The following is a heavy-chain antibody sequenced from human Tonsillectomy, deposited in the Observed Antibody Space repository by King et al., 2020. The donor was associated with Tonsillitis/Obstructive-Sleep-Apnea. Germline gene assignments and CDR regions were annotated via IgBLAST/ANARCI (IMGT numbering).Heavy chain of an antibody. Sequence: VQLVESGGGLVQPGGSLRLSCAASGFTFSSCSMSWVRQAPGKGLEWVSAISGSGGNTYYADSVKGRFTISRDNSKNTLYLQMNSLRAEDTAVYFCAKEGGYSYPNPMDVWGQGTTVTVSS. D-gene: IGHD4-23*01. J-gene: IGHJ6*02. CDR2: ISGSGGNT. CDR1: GFTFSSCS. CDR3: AKEGGYSYPNPMDV. V-gene: IGHV3-23*04.